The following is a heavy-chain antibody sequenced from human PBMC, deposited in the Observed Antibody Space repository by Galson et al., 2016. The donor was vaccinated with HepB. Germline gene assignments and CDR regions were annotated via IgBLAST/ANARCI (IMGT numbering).Heavy chain of an antibody. CDR1: GFIFNHYG. J-gene: IGHJ1*01. CDR2: IWYDGSKN. CDR3: AREDGTSQLGELPH. V-gene: IGHV3-33*01. Sequence: SLRLSCAASGFIFNHYGIHWVRQAPGKGLEWVAVIWYDGSKNVYADSVKGRFTISREDPKKTVYLQMSSLRVEDTAVYYCAREDGTSQLGELPHWGPGTLVTVSS. D-gene: IGHD3-16*01.